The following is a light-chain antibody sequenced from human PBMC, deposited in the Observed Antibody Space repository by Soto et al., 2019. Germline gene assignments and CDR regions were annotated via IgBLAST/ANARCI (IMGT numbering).Light chain of an antibody. CDR2: HAS. J-gene: IGKJ5*01. CDR3: QQYDRLPIT. Sequence: DIPITQSPSTLPASVGDRVTIPCRASQSISNCLAWYQQKPGTAPKVLIYHASNLQSGVPSRFSGSGSGTEFTLTISSLQPDDFATYYCQQYDRLPITFGQGTRLEIK. CDR1: QSISNC. V-gene: IGKV1-5*01.